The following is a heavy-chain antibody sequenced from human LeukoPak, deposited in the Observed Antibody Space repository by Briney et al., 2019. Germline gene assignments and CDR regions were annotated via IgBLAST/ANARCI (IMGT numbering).Heavy chain of an antibody. D-gene: IGHD2/OR15-2a*01. CDR2: ISGSGHGPVT. Sequence: GGSLRLSCAASGFTFSNHAMNWVRQAPGKGLEWVSIISGSGHGPVTYYADSVKGRFTISRDNAKNTLYLQMNSLRAEDSALYYCARIRESLGLGAFDIWGQGTMVTVSS. CDR1: GFTFSNHA. J-gene: IGHJ3*02. V-gene: IGHV3-23*01. CDR3: ARIRESLGLGAFDI.